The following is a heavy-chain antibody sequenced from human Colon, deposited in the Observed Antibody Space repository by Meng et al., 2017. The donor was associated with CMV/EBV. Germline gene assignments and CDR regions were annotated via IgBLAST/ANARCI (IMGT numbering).Heavy chain of an antibody. J-gene: IGHJ4*02. CDR2: ISADGSDT. CDR1: GFTFSNHW. CDR3: ARGSNGWPGIDY. D-gene: IGHD6-19*01. V-gene: IGHV3-74*01. Sequence: VQLGASGGCLVQPGGSLRLSCAASGFTFSNHWMYWIRQRPGKGLVWVSRISADGSDTNFADSVKGRITISRDNAKSTLYLQMNSLRAEDTALYFCARGSNGWPGIDYWGQGTLVTVSS.